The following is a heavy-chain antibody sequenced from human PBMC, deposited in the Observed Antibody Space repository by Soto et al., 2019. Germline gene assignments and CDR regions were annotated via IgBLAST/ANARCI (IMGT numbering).Heavy chain of an antibody. J-gene: IGHJ4*02. V-gene: IGHV1-69*13. Sequence: ASVKVSCKASGGTFSSYAISWVRQAPGQGLEWMGGIIPIFGTANYAQKFQGRVTITADESTSTAYMELSSLRSEDTAVYYCARVIPRYRYYDSSGYYYETFDYWGPG. CDR3: ARVIPRYRYYDSSGYYYETFDY. CDR2: IIPIFGTA. D-gene: IGHD3-22*01. CDR1: GGTFSSYA.